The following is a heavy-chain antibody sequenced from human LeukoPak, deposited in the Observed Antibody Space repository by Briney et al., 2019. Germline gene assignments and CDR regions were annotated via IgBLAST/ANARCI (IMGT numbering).Heavy chain of an antibody. CDR1: GYIFTDYY. CDR2: INPNSGGT. Sequence: GASVKVSCKASGYIFTDYYMHWVRQAPGQGLEWMGWINPNSGGTNYAQKFQGRVTMTRDTSISTAYMELSRLRSDDTAVYYCARVAYPSYYYYYYMDVWSKGTTVTVSS. J-gene: IGHJ6*03. V-gene: IGHV1-2*02. CDR3: ARVAYPSYYYYYYMDV.